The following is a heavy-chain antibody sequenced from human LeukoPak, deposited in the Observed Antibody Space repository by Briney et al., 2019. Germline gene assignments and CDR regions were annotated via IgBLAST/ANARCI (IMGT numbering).Heavy chain of an antibody. CDR2: VNEPGNGK. CDR1: GFSFSRYW. V-gene: IGHV3-7*03. Sequence: GGSLRLSCAASGFSFSRYWMSWVRQAPGKGLQWVGNVNEPGNGKQYVDSVKGRFTISRDNAKNSLYLEMNDLRVEDTALYFCARGVGPYDATNYCFRFHYWGQGTLVTVSS. D-gene: IGHD1-26*01. CDR3: ARGVGPYDATNYCFRFHY. J-gene: IGHJ4*02.